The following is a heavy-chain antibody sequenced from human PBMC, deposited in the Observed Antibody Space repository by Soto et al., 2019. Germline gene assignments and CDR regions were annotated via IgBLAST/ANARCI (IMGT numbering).Heavy chain of an antibody. CDR1: GFAFDDYV. CDR2: ITWNGGTI. D-gene: IGHD6-13*01. CDR3: AKGGSAALIAPSGRDNWFDP. Sequence: GGSLRLSCAASGFAFDDYVMHWVRQPPGRGLEWVSGITWNGGTIRYVDSEKGRFTISRDNAENSLYLQMNSLRPEDTAVYYCAKGGSAALIAPSGRDNWFDPWGQGTQVTVSS. J-gene: IGHJ5*02. V-gene: IGHV3-9*01.